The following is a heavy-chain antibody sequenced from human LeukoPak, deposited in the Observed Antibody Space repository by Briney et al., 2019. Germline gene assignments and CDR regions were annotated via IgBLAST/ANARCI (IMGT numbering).Heavy chain of an antibody. D-gene: IGHD1-20*01. CDR3: ARKGCFDNCYLFDY. V-gene: IGHV1-18*01. CDR2: INTNNGNT. J-gene: IGHJ4*02. CDR1: GYAFSTYG. Sequence: ASVKVSCKASGYAFSTYGINWGRHAPGQGLELMGWINTNNGNTNYAQKFQGRVTMTRDTSTSTAYLELRSLGSDDTAVYYCARKGCFDNCYLFDYWGQGTLVTVSS.